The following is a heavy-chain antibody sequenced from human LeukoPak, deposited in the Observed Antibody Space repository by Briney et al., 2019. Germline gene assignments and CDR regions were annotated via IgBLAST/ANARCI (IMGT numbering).Heavy chain of an antibody. CDR3: ARAPGVGATTPGYFDY. D-gene: IGHD1-26*01. J-gene: IGHJ4*02. Sequence: SETLSLICTVSGGSISSYYWSWIRQPAGKGLEWIGRIYTSGSTNYNPSLKSRVTMSVDTSKNQFSLKLSSVTAADTAVYYCARAPGVGATTPGYFDYWGQGTLVTVSS. V-gene: IGHV4-4*07. CDR2: IYTSGST. CDR1: GGSISSYY.